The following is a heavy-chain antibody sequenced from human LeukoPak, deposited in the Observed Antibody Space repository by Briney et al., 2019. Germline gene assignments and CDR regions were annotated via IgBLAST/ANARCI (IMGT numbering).Heavy chain of an antibody. CDR1: GGSISSSSYY. J-gene: IGHJ4*02. D-gene: IGHD6-13*01. Sequence: SETLSLTCTVSGGSISSSSYYWGWIRQPPGKGLEWIGSIYYSGSTYYNPSLKSRVTISVDTSKNQFSLKLSSVTAADTAVYYCARRGYSSSRAYFDYWGQGTLVTVSS. CDR3: ARRGYSSSRAYFDY. CDR2: IYYSGST. V-gene: IGHV4-39*01.